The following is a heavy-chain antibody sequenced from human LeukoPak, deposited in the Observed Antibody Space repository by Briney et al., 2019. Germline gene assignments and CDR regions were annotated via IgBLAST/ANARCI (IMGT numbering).Heavy chain of an antibody. CDR3: AREWFGLDY. CDR2: IYYSGST. Sequence: SETLSLTCTVSGGSISSGGNYWSWLRQHPGTGLEWIGYIYYSGSTYYNPSLKSRVTISVDTSKNQFSLKLSPVTAADTAVYYCAREWFGLDYWGQGTLVTVSS. V-gene: IGHV4-31*03. J-gene: IGHJ4*02. CDR1: GGSISSGGNY. D-gene: IGHD3-10*01.